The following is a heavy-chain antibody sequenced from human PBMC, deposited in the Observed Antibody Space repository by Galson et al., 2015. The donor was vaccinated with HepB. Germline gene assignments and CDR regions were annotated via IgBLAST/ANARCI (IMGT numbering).Heavy chain of an antibody. Sequence: SVKVSCKASGYTFTGYYMHWVRQAPGQGLEWMGWINPNSGGTNYAQKFQGRVTMTRDTSISAAYMELSRLRSDDTAVYYCASPLNLTYYYDSSGYSDAFDIWGQGTMVTVSS. CDR1: GYTFTGYY. CDR3: ASPLNLTYYYDSSGYSDAFDI. V-gene: IGHV1-2*02. CDR2: INPNSGGT. J-gene: IGHJ3*02. D-gene: IGHD3-22*01.